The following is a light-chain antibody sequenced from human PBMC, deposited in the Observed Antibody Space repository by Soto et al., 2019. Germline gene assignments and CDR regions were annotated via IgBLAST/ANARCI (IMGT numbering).Light chain of an antibody. CDR1: SSNIGNNYY. CDR2: DNG. Sequence: QSVLTQPPSVSAAPGQKVTISCSGDSSNIGNNYYVSWYQQLPGTAPKLLIYDNGKRPSGIPDRFSGSKSGTSAALGITGLQTGDEADYYCGTWDNSLNAWVFGGGTKLTVL. J-gene: IGLJ3*02. CDR3: GTWDNSLNAWV. V-gene: IGLV1-51*01.